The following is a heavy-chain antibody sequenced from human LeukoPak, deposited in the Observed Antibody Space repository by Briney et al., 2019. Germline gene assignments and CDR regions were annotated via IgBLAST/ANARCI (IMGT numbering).Heavy chain of an antibody. CDR1: GFTFSSYS. Sequence: GGSLRLSCAASGFTFSSYSMNWVRPAPGKGLGWVSSICSSSSYIYYADSVKGRFTISRDNAKNSLYLQMNSLRAEDTAVYYCAREVSCSSTSCLGAFDIWGQGTMVTVSS. V-gene: IGHV3-21*01. CDR3: AREVSCSSTSCLGAFDI. CDR2: ICSSSSYI. D-gene: IGHD2-2*01. J-gene: IGHJ3*02.